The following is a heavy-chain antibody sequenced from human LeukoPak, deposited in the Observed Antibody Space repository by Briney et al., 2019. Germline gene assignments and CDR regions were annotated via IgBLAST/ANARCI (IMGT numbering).Heavy chain of an antibody. J-gene: IGHJ4*02. D-gene: IGHD6-19*01. CDR1: GGTFSSYA. V-gene: IGHV1-69*05. CDR2: IIPIFGTA. CDR3: ARDRGLVRLYYFDY. Sequence: ASVKVSCKASGGTFSSYAISWARQAPGQGLEWMGRIIPIFGTANYAQKFQGRVTITTDESTSTAYMELSSLRSEDTAAYYCARDRGLVRLYYFDYWGQGTLVTVSS.